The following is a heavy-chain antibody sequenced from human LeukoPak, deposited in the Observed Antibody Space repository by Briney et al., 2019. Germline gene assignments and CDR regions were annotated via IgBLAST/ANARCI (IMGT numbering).Heavy chain of an antibody. V-gene: IGHV4-31*03. D-gene: IGHD3-10*01. CDR1: GGSISSGGYY. CDR2: IYYSGST. CDR3: ARAGYYGSGDLDFDP. Sequence: SETLSLTCTVSGGSISSGGYYWSWIRQHPGKGLEWIGYIYYSGSTYYNPSLKSRVTISVDTSKNQFSLKLSSVTAADTAVYYCARAGYYGSGDLDFDPWGQGTLVTVSS. J-gene: IGHJ5*02.